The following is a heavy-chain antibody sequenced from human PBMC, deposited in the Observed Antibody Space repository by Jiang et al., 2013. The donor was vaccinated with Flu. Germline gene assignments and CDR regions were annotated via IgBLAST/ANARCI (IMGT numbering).Heavy chain of an antibody. CDR1: GGSISSSNW. CDR3: ARGSSGLYCSSTSCPFDY. Sequence: GSGLVKPSGTLSLTCAVSGGSISSSNWWSWVRQPPGKGLEWIGEIYHSGSTNYNPSLKSRVTISVDKSKNQFSLKLSSVTAADTAVYYCARGSSGLYCSSTSCPFDYWGQGTLVTVSS. V-gene: IGHV4-4*02. CDR2: IYHSGST. J-gene: IGHJ4*02. D-gene: IGHD2-2*01.